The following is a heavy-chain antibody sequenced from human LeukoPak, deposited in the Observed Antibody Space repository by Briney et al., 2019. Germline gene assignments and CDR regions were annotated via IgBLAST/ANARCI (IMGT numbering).Heavy chain of an antibody. CDR2: INPNSGGT. V-gene: IGHV1-2*02. J-gene: IGHJ5*02. D-gene: IGHD3-22*01. CDR1: GYTFTGYY. Sequence: ASVKVSCKASGYTFTGYYMHWVRQAPGQGLEWMGWINPNSGGTNYAQKFQGRVTMTRDTSISTAYMELSRLRSEDTAVYYCARAPGGDSSGYYYLWGQGTLVTVSS. CDR3: ARAPGGDSSGYYYL.